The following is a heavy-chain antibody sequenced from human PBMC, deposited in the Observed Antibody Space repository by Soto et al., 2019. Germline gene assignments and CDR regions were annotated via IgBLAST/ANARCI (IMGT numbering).Heavy chain of an antibody. CDR2: ISAYNGNT. CDR3: ARLIAVAEAKWFDP. CDR1: GYTFTSYG. V-gene: IGHV1-18*01. J-gene: IGHJ5*02. D-gene: IGHD6-19*01. Sequence: QVQLVQSGGEVKKPGTSVKVSCKASGYTFTSYGIYWVRQAPGQGLEWMGWISAYNGNTNYAQKLQGRVTMTTDTSTSTAYMELRSLRSDDTAVYYCARLIAVAEAKWFDPWGQGTLVTVSS.